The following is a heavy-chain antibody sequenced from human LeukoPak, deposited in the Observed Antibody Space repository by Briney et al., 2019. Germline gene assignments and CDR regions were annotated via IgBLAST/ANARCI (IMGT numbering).Heavy chain of an antibody. D-gene: IGHD3-10*01. Sequence: GGSLRLSCAASGFIVSSNYMSWVRQAPGKGLEWVSVIYRGGGTYYADSVKGRFTISRDNSKNTLYLQMNSLRAEDTAVYYCARGGLSGDGFYFDDWGQGTLVTVSS. CDR2: IYRGGGT. J-gene: IGHJ4*02. CDR3: ARGGLSGDGFYFDD. CDR1: GFIVSSNY. V-gene: IGHV3-53*01.